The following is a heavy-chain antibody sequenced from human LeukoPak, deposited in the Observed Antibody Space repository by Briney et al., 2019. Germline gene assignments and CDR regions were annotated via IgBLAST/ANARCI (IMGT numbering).Heavy chain of an antibody. D-gene: IGHD3-10*01. CDR2: IYTSGST. CDR3: ARERVVTYYYGSGSYPDY. V-gene: IGHV4-61*02. CDR1: GGSISSDGYY. Sequence: SQTLSLXCTVSGGSISSDGYYWSWIRQPAGKGLEWIGRIYTSGSTNYNPSLKSRVTISVDTAKNQFSLKLSSVTAADTAVYYCARERVVTYYYGSGSYPDYWGQGTLVAVSS. J-gene: IGHJ4*02.